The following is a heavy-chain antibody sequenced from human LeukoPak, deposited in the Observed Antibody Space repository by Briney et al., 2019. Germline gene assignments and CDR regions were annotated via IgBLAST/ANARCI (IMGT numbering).Heavy chain of an antibody. CDR2: ISYIGST. CDR1: TDSFSSHY. J-gene: IGHJ3*02. D-gene: IGHD4-17*01. CDR3: ARDVVTVTKGFDI. V-gene: IGHV4-59*11. Sequence: PSETLSLTCAVSTDSFSSHYWTWIQQPPGKGLEWIGYISYIGSTNHNPSLKSRVTISIDTSKNQFSLRLSSVTAADTAVYYCARDVVTVTKGFDIWGQGTMVSVSS.